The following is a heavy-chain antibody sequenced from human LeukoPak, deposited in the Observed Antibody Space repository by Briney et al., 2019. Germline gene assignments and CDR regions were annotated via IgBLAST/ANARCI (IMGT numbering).Heavy chain of an antibody. CDR3: ARDEAYSYGYSATDV. Sequence: PSETLSLTCTASGGSISSGSYFWGWIRQPPGKGLEWIGSISGSTYYNPSLKSRVTISVDTSKNQFSLKLSSVTAADTAVYYCARDEAYSYGYSATDVWGKGTTVTVSS. V-gene: IGHV4-39*07. D-gene: IGHD5-18*01. CDR1: GGSISSGSYF. CDR2: ISGST. J-gene: IGHJ6*04.